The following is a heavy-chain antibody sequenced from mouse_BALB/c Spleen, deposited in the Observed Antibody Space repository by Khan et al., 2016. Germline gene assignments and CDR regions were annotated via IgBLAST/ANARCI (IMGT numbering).Heavy chain of an antibody. CDR1: GYSITSGYY. Sequence: VQLKQSGPGLVKPSQSLSLTCSVTGYSITSGYYWNWIRQFPGNELEWMGYIRYDGSNNYNPSLKNRISVTRDTSKNQFFLKLNSVISWDTATGYCVPLRRRGSLAYWGQGTSVTGSS. J-gene: IGHJ4*01. D-gene: IGHD2-4*01. V-gene: IGHV3-6*02. CDR2: IRYDGSN. CDR3: VPLRRRGSLAY.